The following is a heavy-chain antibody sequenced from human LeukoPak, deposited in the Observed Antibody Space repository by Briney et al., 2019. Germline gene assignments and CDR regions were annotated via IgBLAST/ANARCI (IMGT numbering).Heavy chain of an antibody. CDR2: IYYSGST. V-gene: IGHV4-59*01. Sequence: SETLSLTCTVSGGSISSYYWSWIRQPPGKGLEWIGYIYYSGSTNYNPSLKSRVTISVDTSKNQFSLKLSSVTAADTAVYYCAHFGGQQLGNYYFDYWGQGTLVTVSS. CDR1: GGSISSYY. CDR3: AHFGGQQLGNYYFDY. D-gene: IGHD6-13*01. J-gene: IGHJ4*02.